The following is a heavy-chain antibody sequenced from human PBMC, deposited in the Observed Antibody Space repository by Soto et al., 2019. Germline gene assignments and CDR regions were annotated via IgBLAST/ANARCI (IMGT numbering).Heavy chain of an antibody. D-gene: IGHD2-8*01. V-gene: IGHV4-30-4*01. CDR3: ASQYCPNGGCYAPDGWFDP. Sequence: PSETLSLTCTVSGGSISSGDYYWSWIRQPPGKGLEWIGYVYHSGTTYYNPSLKSRVTISEDTAKNQFSLKLSSVTAADTAVDYGASQYCPNGGCYAPDGWFDPWGQGALVT. CDR1: GGSISSGDYY. CDR2: VYHSGTT. J-gene: IGHJ5*02.